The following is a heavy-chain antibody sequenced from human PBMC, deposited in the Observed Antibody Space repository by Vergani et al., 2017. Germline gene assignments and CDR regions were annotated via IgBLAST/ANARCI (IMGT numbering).Heavy chain of an antibody. CDR1: GYTFTNYG. V-gene: IGHV1-69*13. D-gene: IGHD5-12*01. CDR2: IIPIFGTA. J-gene: IGHJ4*02. CDR3: EREHSGDVSLSYFDY. Sequence: QVQLVQSGAEVKKPGASVKVSCKASGYTFTNYGISWVRQAPGQGLEWMGGIIPIFGTANSAQKFQGRVTITADESTSTAYMELSSLRPEDTAVYYCEREHSGDVSLSYFDYWGQGTLVTVSS.